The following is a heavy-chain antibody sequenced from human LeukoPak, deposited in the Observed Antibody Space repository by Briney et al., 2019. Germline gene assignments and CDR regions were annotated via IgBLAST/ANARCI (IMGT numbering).Heavy chain of an antibody. CDR2: TSYRSKWYY. CDR3: ARGYSFAYGY. V-gene: IGHV6-1*01. Sequence: SQTLSLTCVISGDSVSSNSAAWHWIRQSPSRGLEWLGRTSYRSKWYYDYAVSLKSRLTIIPDTSKNQFSLQLNSVTPEDTAVYYCARGYSFAYGYWGRGTLVTVSS. CDR1: GDSVSSNSAA. J-gene: IGHJ4*02. D-gene: IGHD5-18*01.